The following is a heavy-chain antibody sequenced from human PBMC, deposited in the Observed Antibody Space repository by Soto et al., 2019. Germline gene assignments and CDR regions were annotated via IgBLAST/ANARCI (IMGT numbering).Heavy chain of an antibody. V-gene: IGHV4-4*02. D-gene: IGHD1-20*01. CDR1: GDSVSSSNG. CDR3: VTIYNNDGSAVLDY. CDR2: IYQSGRT. J-gene: IGHJ4*02. Sequence: QVQLQESGPGLVKPSGTLSVTCDASGDSVSSSNGWCWVREPRRKGQERIGEIYQSGRTNYNPYLTRQVAVTVDNSTNRFARNVNSMAAADTAVYSCVTIYNNDGSAVLDYWGQGTLVTVSS.